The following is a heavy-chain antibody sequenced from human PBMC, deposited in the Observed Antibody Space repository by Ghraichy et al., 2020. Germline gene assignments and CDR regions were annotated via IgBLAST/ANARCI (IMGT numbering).Heavy chain of an antibody. Sequence: GGSLRLSCAASGFTFSSYAMSWVRQAPGKGLEWVSAISGSGSSTYYADSVKGRFTISRDNSKNSLYLQMNSLRAEDTAVYYCAKNTLADYYDSSDYYLWYFDLWGRGTLVTVSS. V-gene: IGHV3-23*01. CDR1: GFTFSSYA. CDR2: ISGSGSST. CDR3: AKNTLADYYDSSDYYLWYFDL. J-gene: IGHJ2*01. D-gene: IGHD3-22*01.